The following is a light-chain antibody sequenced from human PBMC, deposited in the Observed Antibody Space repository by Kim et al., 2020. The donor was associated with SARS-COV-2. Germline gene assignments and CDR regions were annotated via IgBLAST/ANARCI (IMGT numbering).Light chain of an antibody. Sequence: QSVTITCTGIGSDIGGYYFVSWYQQHPGKPPKLIFTEVSKRPSGVPDRFSASKSGHTASLTVSGLRAEDEADYYCSAYAGSNNFLLFGGGTQLTVL. CDR2: EVS. J-gene: IGLJ2*01. CDR3: SAYAGSNNFLL. V-gene: IGLV2-8*01. CDR1: GSDIGGYYF.